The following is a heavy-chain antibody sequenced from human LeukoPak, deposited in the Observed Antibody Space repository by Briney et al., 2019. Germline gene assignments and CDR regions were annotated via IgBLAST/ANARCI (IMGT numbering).Heavy chain of an antibody. D-gene: IGHD4-17*01. V-gene: IGHV1-24*01. Sequence: ASVTVSCTVSGYTLTELSMHWVRQAPGKGLEWMGGFDPEDGETIYAQKFQGRVTMTEDTSTDTAYMELSSLRSEDTAVYYCATALGIGTTNFDYWGQGTLVTVSS. J-gene: IGHJ4*02. CDR3: ATALGIGTTNFDY. CDR1: GYTLTELS. CDR2: FDPEDGET.